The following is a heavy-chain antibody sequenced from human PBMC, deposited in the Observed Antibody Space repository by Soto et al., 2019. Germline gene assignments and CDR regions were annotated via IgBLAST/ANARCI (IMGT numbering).Heavy chain of an antibody. CDR1: GYTFTSYG. D-gene: IGHD3-3*01. CDR3: ARDTPTIFGVVIEVDV. Sequence: ASVKVSCKASGYTFTSYGISWVRQAPGQGLEWMGWISAYNGNTNYAQKLQGRVTMTTDTSTSTAYMELRSLRSDDTAVYYCARDTPTIFGVVIEVDVWGQGTTVTVSS. CDR2: ISAYNGNT. J-gene: IGHJ6*02. V-gene: IGHV1-18*01.